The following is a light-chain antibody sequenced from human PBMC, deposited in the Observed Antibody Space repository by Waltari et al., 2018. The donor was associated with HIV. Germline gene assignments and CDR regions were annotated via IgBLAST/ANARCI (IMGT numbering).Light chain of an antibody. CDR2: EVS. Sequence: QSALTQPASVSGSPGQSITISCTRTSSDVATYKLVSWYQQHPGKAPKLMIYEVSKRPSGVSDRFSGSKSGDTASLTISGLQAESGADYYCCSYVSNVIFGGGTKLTVL. CDR1: SSDVATYKL. J-gene: IGLJ2*01. V-gene: IGLV2-23*02. CDR3: CSYVSNVI.